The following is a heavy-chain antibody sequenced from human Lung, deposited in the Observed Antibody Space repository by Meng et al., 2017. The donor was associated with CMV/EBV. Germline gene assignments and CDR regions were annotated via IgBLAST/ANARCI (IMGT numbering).Heavy chain of an antibody. D-gene: IGHD1-26*01. Sequence: AQVVQCGGEVKKPGASVKVFCKASGYTFTNYGITWVRQAPGQGLEWMGWISAYNGNTNYAQTLQGRLTMTTDTSTSTAYMGLRSLRSDDTAVYYCARVEVGITSGDYWGQGTLVTVSS. CDR3: ARVEVGITSGDY. J-gene: IGHJ4*02. V-gene: IGHV1-18*01. CDR2: ISAYNGNT. CDR1: GYTFTNYG.